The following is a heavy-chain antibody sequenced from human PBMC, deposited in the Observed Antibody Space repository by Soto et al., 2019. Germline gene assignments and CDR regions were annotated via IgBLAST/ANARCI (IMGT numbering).Heavy chain of an antibody. D-gene: IGHD3-16*01. J-gene: IGHJ6*02. CDR1: GYTFTNFG. CDR3: ARLITTPPRWYYGMDV. CDR2: INAGNGYT. V-gene: IGHV1-3*01. Sequence: ASVKVSCKTSGYTFTNFGLSWVRQAPGQRLEWMGWINAGNGYTKYSQKFQGRVTITRDTSASTVYMELSSLRSEDTAVYYCARLITTPPRWYYGMDVWGQGTTVTVSS.